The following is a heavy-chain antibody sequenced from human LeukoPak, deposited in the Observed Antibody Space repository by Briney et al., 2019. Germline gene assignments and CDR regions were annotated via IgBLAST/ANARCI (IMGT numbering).Heavy chain of an antibody. V-gene: IGHV3-21*01. CDR3: ARVPGDY. CDR1: GFTFSGYS. CDR2: ISSNSNYI. Sequence: GGSLRLSCAISGFTFSGYSMNWVRQAPGKRLEWVSSISSNSNYIYYADSVKGRFTISRDNAKNSLYLQMNSLRAEDTAVYYCARVPGDYWGQGTLVTVSS. J-gene: IGHJ4*02.